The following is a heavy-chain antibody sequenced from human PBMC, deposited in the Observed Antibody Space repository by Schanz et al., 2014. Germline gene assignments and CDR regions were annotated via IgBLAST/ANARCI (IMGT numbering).Heavy chain of an antibody. Sequence: EVQLLESGGGLVQPGGSLRLSCAASGFTFSIYGMSWVRQAPGKGLEWVSCMIGSGSSVFYADSVKGRFTISRDNLKNTLYLQMNSLRAEDTAVYCCAKDGRLPYYGTGSDFDYWGQGTLVAVSS. CDR1: GFTFSIYG. CDR2: MIGSGSSV. J-gene: IGHJ4*02. V-gene: IGHV3-23*01. CDR3: AKDGRLPYYGTGSDFDY. D-gene: IGHD3-22*01.